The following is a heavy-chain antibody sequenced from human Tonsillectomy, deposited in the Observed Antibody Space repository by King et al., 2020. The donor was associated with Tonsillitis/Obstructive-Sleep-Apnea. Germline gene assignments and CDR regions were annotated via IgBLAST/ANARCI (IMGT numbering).Heavy chain of an antibody. CDR3: AKITSYSRGWYGGEFYY. V-gene: IGHV3-23*04. Sequence: VQLVESGGGLVQPGGSLRLSCAASGFTFSDHAMGWVRQAPGKGLEWVSSISGSGGSLYYADFVKGQFTISRDNSKNTLYLQMNSLRADDTAVYYCAKITSYSRGWYGGEFYYWGQGTLVTVSS. CDR2: ISGSGGSL. D-gene: IGHD6-19*01. J-gene: IGHJ4*02. CDR1: GFTFSDHA.